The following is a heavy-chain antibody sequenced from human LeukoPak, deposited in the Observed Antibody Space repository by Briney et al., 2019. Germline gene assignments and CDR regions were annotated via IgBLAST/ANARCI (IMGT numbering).Heavy chain of an antibody. Sequence: GGSLRLSCAASGFTFNNYAMNWVRQAPGKGREGVSSISGGGETTYYADSAKGRFTISRDNSQNTLYQQMNSLRAEDTAVYYCARDYADYVGYFFFDYWGQGTLVTVSS. J-gene: IGHJ4*02. V-gene: IGHV3-23*01. CDR2: ISGGGETT. CDR1: GFTFNNYA. D-gene: IGHD4-17*01. CDR3: ARDYADYVGYFFFDY.